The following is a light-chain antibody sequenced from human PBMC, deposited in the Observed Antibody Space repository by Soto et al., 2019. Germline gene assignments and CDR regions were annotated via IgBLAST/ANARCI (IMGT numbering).Light chain of an antibody. V-gene: IGLV1-47*01. CDR1: SSNIGSDY. Sequence: QSVLTQPPSASGTPGQRVTISCSGSSSNIGSDYVYWFQQLPGTAPKLLIYKNYQRPSGVPDRFSGSKSGTSASLAISGLRSEDEADYCCAAWDASLSTWVFGGGTKLTVL. CDR2: KNY. CDR3: AAWDASLSTWV. J-gene: IGLJ3*02.